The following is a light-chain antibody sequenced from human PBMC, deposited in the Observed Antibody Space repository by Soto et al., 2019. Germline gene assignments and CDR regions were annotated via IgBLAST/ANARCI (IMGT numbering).Light chain of an antibody. Sequence: EIVLTQSPGTLSLSPGERATLSCRASQSVSSSYLAWYQQKPGQAPRLLIYGASSRATGIPDRFSGSGSETDFTLTVSRLEPEDFAVYFCQQYGSSPITFGQGTRLEIK. V-gene: IGKV3-20*01. CDR2: GAS. J-gene: IGKJ5*01. CDR3: QQYGSSPIT. CDR1: QSVSSSY.